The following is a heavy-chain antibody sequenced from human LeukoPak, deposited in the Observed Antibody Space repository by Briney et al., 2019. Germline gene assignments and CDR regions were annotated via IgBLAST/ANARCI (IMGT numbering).Heavy chain of an antibody. V-gene: IGHV3-33*01. Sequence: GGSLRLSCAASGFTFSSYGMHWVRQAPGKGLEWVAVIWYDGSNKYYADSVKGRFTISRVNSKNTLYLQMNSLRAEDTAVYYCARDSYDSSGYGDYWGQGTLVTVSS. CDR1: GFTFSSYG. J-gene: IGHJ4*02. D-gene: IGHD3-22*01. CDR2: IWYDGSNK. CDR3: ARDSYDSSGYGDY.